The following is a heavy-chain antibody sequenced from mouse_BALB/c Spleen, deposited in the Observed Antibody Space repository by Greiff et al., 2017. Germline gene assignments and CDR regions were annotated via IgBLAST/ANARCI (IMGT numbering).Heavy chain of an antibody. CDR1: GYTFTSYW. CDR2: IYPGNSDT. Sequence: VQLKESGTVLARPGASVKMSCKASGYTFTSYWMHWVKQRPGQGLEWIGAIYPGNSDTSYTQKFKGKANLTAVTSTSTAYLELSSLTHEDSAVEYGSGEVRHGGGLDYAMDYWGQGTSVTVSS. CDR3: SGEVRHGGGLDYAMDY. V-gene: IGHV1-5*01. D-gene: IGHD2-13*01. J-gene: IGHJ4*01.